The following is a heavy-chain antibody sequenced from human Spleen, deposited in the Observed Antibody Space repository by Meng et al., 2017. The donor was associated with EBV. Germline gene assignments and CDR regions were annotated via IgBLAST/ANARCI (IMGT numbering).Heavy chain of an antibody. J-gene: IGHJ5*02. CDR3: AQRERWGLDP. D-gene: IGHD3-16*01. V-gene: IGHV4-4*02. CDR1: GASISSSTW. Sequence: LQVSGPGLLKPSGPLSFTCAVSGASISSSTWWSWVRQPPGKGLEWIGEIYHTGSTTYNPSLESRVTISVDKSKNQISLNLRSVTAADTAVYYCAQRERWGLDPWGQGTLVTVSS. CDR2: IYHTGST.